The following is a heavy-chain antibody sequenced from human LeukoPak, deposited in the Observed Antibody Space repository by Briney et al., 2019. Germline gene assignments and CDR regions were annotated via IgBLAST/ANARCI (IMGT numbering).Heavy chain of an antibody. J-gene: IGHJ4*02. CDR2: ISSSSSYI. CDR1: GFTFDDYG. V-gene: IGHV3-21*01. CDR3: ARHYYDSSGYLF. D-gene: IGHD3-22*01. Sequence: GGSLRLSCAASGFTFDDYGMSWVRQAPGKGLEWVSSISSSSSYIYYADSVKGRFTISRDNAKNSLYLQMNSLRAEDTAVYYCARHYYDSSGYLFWGQGTLVTVSS.